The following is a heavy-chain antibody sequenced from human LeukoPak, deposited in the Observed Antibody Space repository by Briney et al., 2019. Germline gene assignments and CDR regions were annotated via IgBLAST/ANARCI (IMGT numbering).Heavy chain of an antibody. J-gene: IGHJ1*01. CDR3: ARVRYSSGWQYFQH. CDR2: IRYDGSNK. Sequence: GGSLRLSCAASGFTFSSYGMHWVRQAPGKGLEWVAFIRYDGSNKYYADSVKGRFTISRDNSKNTLYLQMNSLRAEDTAVYYCARVRYSSGWQYFQHWGQGTLVTVSS. CDR1: GFTFSSYG. V-gene: IGHV3-30*02. D-gene: IGHD6-19*01.